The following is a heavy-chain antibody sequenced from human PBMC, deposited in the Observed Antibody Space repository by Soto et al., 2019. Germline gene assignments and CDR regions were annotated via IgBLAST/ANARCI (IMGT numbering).Heavy chain of an antibody. CDR3: ARDGHGSGLRSIDD. CDR2: ISYDGSNK. CDR1: GFTFSSYA. J-gene: IGHJ4*02. V-gene: IGHV3-30-3*01. Sequence: PGGSLRLSCAASGFTFSSYAMHWVRQAPGKGLEWVAVISYDGSNKYCADSVKGRFTISRDNSKNTLYLQMNSLRAEDTAVYYCARDGHGSGLRSIDDRGQATRVSVSS. D-gene: IGHD6-19*01.